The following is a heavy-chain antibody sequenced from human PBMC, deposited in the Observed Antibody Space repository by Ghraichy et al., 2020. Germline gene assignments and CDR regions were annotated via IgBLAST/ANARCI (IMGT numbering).Heavy chain of an antibody. CDR1: GGSIGGPH. CDR3: ARGLEPDFDSNYFDA. CDR2: INTSGDT. D-gene: IGHD3-9*01. V-gene: IGHV4-4*07. J-gene: IGHJ5*02. Sequence: SETLYLTCTVSGGSIGGPHFSWIRQTAGKGLEWIGRINTSGDTRYNPSLNSRATLSVDTSKNQFSLKLDYVTAADTALYYCARGLEPDFDSNYFDAWGQGILVTVSS.